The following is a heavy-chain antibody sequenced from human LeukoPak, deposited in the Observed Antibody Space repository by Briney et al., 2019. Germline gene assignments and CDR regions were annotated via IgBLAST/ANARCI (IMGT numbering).Heavy chain of an antibody. CDR3: AAVPYYERADAFDI. CDR1: GFTFTSSA. V-gene: IGHV1-58*02. CDR2: IVVGSGNT. D-gene: IGHD3-22*01. J-gene: IGHJ3*02. Sequence: SVKVSCKASGFTFTSSAMQWVRQARGQRLEWIGWIVVGSGNTNHAQKFQERVTITRDMSTSTAYMELSSLRSEDTAVYYCAAVPYYERADAFDIWGQGTMVTVSS.